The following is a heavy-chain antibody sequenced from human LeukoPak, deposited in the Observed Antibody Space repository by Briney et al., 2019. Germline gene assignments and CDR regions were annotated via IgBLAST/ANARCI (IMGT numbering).Heavy chain of an antibody. V-gene: IGHV3-9*03. CDR3: VQDSYAISSSGSTFAS. CDR2: ISWSSRAS. D-gene: IGHD2-2*01. J-gene: IGHJ4*02. Sequence: GGSLRLSCAASGFTFKDYAMHWVRQAPGKGLEWVSGISWSSRASAYADSVKGRFTISRDNAKNSLYLQMNSLRTEDMAVYYCVQDSYAISSSGSTFASWGQGTLVTVSS. CDR1: GFTFKDYA.